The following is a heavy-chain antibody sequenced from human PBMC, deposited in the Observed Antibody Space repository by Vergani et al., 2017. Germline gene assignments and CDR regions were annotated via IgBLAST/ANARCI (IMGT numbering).Heavy chain of an antibody. CDR1: GYTFSNYY. J-gene: IGHJ4*02. V-gene: IGHV1-46*03. Sequence: QVQVVQSGAEVKKSGASVKVSCKTSGYTFSNYYMHWVRQAPGQGLEWMGIINPSGGHTNSAQKFQGRVTMNRDTSTSTVYMELSSLRSEDTAIYYCARGDYGILTGYRYWGQGTLVTVSA. CDR2: INPSGGHT. D-gene: IGHD3-9*01. CDR3: ARGDYGILTGYRY.